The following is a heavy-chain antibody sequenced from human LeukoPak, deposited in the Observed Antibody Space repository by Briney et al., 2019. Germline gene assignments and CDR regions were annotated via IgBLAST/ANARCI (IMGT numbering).Heavy chain of an antibody. CDR1: GFTFSSYA. CDR3: ARCLPYDNREGMDV. CDR2: TSYDGGNK. Sequence: GESLKISCAASGFTFSSYAMHWVRQAPGKGLEWVAVTSYDGGNKVYGDSVKRRFTISRDNSKSTMYLEVSSLRAEDTAVYYCARCLPYDNREGMDVWGQGTTVTVSS. V-gene: IGHV3-30*04. J-gene: IGHJ6*02. D-gene: IGHD3-22*01.